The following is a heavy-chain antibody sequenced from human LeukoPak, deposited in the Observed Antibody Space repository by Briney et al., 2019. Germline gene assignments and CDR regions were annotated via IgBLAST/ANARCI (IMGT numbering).Heavy chain of an antibody. CDR2: IYSGGST. J-gene: IGHJ6*02. D-gene: IGHD3-10*01. CDR1: GFTVSSNY. CDR3: AREYGVYYGLGGMDV. Sequence: GGSLRLSCAASGFTVSSNYMSWVRQAPGKGLEWVSVIYSGGSTYYADSVKGRFTISRHNSKNTLYLQMNSLRAEDTAVYYCAREYGVYYGLGGMDVWGQGTTVTVSS. V-gene: IGHV3-53*04.